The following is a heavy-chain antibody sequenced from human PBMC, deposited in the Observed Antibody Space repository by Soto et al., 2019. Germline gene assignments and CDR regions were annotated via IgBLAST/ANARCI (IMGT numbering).Heavy chain of an antibody. CDR1: GYTFTSYG. Sequence: QVQLVQSGAEVKKPGASVKVSCKASGYTFTSYGISWVRQAPGQGLEWMGWISAYNGNTNYAQKLQGRVTMTTDTSXXTAYMELRSLRSDDTAVYYCASDEALRYFGSWFDPWGQGTLVTVSS. CDR2: ISAYNGNT. D-gene: IGHD3-9*01. V-gene: IGHV1-18*01. CDR3: ASDEALRYFGSWFDP. J-gene: IGHJ5*02.